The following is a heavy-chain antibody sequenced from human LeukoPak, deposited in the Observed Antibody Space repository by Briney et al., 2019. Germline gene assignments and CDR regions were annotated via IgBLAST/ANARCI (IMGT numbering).Heavy chain of an antibody. V-gene: IGHV4-59*01. D-gene: IGHD6-19*01. Sequence: SETLSLTCTVSGGSITSYDWSWFRQPPGKGPEYIGYIYYSGGTNYRPSVKSRVTISLDTSKNQFSLMLSSVTAADTVVYYCARGLLGYSGGDDAFDIWGQGTVVIVS. CDR2: IYYSGGT. CDR1: GGSITSYD. CDR3: ARGLLGYSGGDDAFDI. J-gene: IGHJ3*02.